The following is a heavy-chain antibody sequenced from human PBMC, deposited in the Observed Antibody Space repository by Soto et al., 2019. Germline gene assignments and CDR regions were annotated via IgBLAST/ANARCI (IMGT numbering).Heavy chain of an antibody. Sequence: PSETLSLTCTVSGGSVTGVNYCWSWIRQPPGKGLEWIGYVSFAGSTNYNPSLKSRVTVSLDTFKNQFSLKLTSVTAADTAVYYCARGGHSYGYLWANLRYWAPTLGDYWGQGTLVTVSS. CDR3: ARGGHSYGYLWANLRYWAPTLGDY. J-gene: IGHJ4*02. V-gene: IGHV4-61*01. CDR1: GGSVTGVNYC. D-gene: IGHD3-16*02. CDR2: VSFAGST.